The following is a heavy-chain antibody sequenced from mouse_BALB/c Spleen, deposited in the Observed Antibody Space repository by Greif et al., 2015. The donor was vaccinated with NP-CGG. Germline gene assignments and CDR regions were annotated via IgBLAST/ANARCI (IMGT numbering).Heavy chain of an antibody. CDR1: GYTFTDYY. D-gene: IGHD4-1*01. V-gene: IGHV1-84*02. Sequence: VQLVESGPELVKPGASVKISCKASGYTFTDYYINWVKQKPGQGLEWIGWIYPGSGNTKYNEKFKGKATLTVDTSSSTAYMQLSSLTSEDTAVYFCARRTGTEAMDYWGQGTSVTVSS. CDR2: IYPGSGNT. J-gene: IGHJ4*01. CDR3: ARRTGTEAMDY.